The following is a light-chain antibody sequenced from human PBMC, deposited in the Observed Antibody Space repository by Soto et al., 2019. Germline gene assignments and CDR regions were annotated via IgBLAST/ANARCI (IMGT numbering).Light chain of an antibody. Sequence: IVMTQSPATLSLSLGERATLSCRASQSVSSNLAWYQQKPGQAPRLLIYGASSRATGIPDRFSGSGSGTDFTLTISRLEPEDFAVYYCQQYGSSPLTFGGGTKVDI. V-gene: IGKV3-20*01. CDR2: GAS. CDR3: QQYGSSPLT. CDR1: QSVSSN. J-gene: IGKJ4*01.